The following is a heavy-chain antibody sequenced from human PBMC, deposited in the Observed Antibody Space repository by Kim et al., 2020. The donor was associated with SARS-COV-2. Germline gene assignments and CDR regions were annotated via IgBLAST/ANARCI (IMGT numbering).Heavy chain of an antibody. V-gene: IGHV3-30*02. CDR3: AKHGYDRSGYPMGMDV. J-gene: IGHJ6*02. Sequence: SVKGRFTISRDNSKNTLYLQMNSLRAEDTAVYYCAKHGYDRSGYPMGMDVWGQGTTVTVSS. D-gene: IGHD3-22*01.